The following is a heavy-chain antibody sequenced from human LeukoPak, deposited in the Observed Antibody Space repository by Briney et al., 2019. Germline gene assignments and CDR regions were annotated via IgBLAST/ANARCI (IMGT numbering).Heavy chain of an antibody. J-gene: IGHJ4*02. CDR2: INWNGGST. V-gene: IGHV3-20*04. Sequence: GGSLRLSCAASGFSFDDYGMSWVRQAPGKGLEYVSGINWNGGSTGYADSVKGRFAISRDNAKNSLYLQMNSLRAEDTAVYYCAGSYGYRSFDYWGQGTLVTVSS. CDR1: GFSFDDYG. D-gene: IGHD5-18*01. CDR3: AGSYGYRSFDY.